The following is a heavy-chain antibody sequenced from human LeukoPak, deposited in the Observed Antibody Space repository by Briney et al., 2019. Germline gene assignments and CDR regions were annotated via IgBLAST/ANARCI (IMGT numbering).Heavy chain of an antibody. CDR1: GYTFTNYC. CDR3: ARDYYSYDSSGPSLFDY. CDR2: INPGGEST. Sequence: GASVKVSCKASGYTFTNYCMHWVRQAPGQGLEWMGMINPGGESTSYPQKFQGRVTMTRDTSTSTVYMELSSLRSEDTAIYYCARDYYSYDSSGPSLFDYWGQGTLVTASS. J-gene: IGHJ4*02. D-gene: IGHD3-22*01. V-gene: IGHV1-46*01.